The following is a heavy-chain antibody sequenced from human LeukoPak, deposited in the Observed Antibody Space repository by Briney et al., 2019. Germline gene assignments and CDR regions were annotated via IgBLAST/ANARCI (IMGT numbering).Heavy chain of an antibody. Sequence: GGSLRLSCAASGFTFSTYWMHWVRQAPGKGLVWVSRISSVGSTTSYADSVKGRFTISRDNAKNTLYLQMNSLRAEDTAVYYCARGGSGSYYSLDYWGQGTLVTVSS. V-gene: IGHV3-74*01. J-gene: IGHJ4*02. CDR1: GFTFSTYW. D-gene: IGHD1-26*01. CDR3: ARGGSGSYYSLDY. CDR2: ISSVGSTT.